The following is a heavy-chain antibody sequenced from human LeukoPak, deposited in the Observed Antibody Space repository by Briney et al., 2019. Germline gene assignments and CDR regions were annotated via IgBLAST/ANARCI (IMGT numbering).Heavy chain of an antibody. V-gene: IGHV3-74*01. CDR1: GFTFSNYW. CDR2: IKSDGTGI. D-gene: IGHD3-3*01. CDR3: VRGQTIDY. J-gene: IGHJ4*02. Sequence: GGSLTLSCTTSGFTFSNYWMYWVRQAPGRGLMWVSRIKSDGTGITYTDSVEGRFTISRDNAKNTLYLQMNSLRDEDTAVYYCVRGQTIDYWGQGTLVTVSS.